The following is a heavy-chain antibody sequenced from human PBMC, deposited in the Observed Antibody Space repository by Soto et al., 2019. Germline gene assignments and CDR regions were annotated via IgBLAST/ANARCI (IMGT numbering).Heavy chain of an antibody. CDR2: INAHNGNT. V-gene: IGHV1-18*01. Sequence: QVQLVQSGAEVKKPGASVKVSCKASGYTFTSYGISWVRQAPGQGLERMGWINAHNGNTKYAQKLQGRVTMTTDTSTSTAYMELRSLRCDDTAVYYCASDLFVGFDYCCQGTLVTGSS. CDR3: ASDLFVGFDY. CDR1: GYTFTSYG. D-gene: IGHD3-3*01. J-gene: IGHJ4*02.